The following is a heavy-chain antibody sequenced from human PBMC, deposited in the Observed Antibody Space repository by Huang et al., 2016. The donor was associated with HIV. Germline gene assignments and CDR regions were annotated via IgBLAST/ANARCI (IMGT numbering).Heavy chain of an antibody. CDR3: ARGGNYMDK. V-gene: IGHV1-46*01. CDR1: GYTLTTYY. CDR2: VDPSGGST. Sequence: QVQLVQSGAEVKRPGASVKVSCKASGYTLTTYYIHWLRQAPGQGPEWMGRVDPSGGSTTYAQKFLGRVTMTRDTSTSTVYMELSTLRSEDTAGYYCARGGNYMDKWGQGTLVTVSS. D-gene: IGHD3-16*01. J-gene: IGHJ4*02.